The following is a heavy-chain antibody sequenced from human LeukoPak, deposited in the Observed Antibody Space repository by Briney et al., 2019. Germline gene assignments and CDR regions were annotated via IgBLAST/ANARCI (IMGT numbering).Heavy chain of an antibody. CDR3: ARETAGWYYYYMDV. D-gene: IGHD2-15*01. J-gene: IGHJ6*03. CDR2: ISSSSSYI. CDR1: GFTFSDYY. V-gene: IGHV3-11*06. Sequence: GGSLRLSCAVSGFTFSDYYMSWIRQAPGKGLEWVSSISSSSSYIYYADSVKGRFTISRDNAKNSLYLQMNSLRAEDTAVYYCARETAGWYYYYMDVWGKGTTVTVSS.